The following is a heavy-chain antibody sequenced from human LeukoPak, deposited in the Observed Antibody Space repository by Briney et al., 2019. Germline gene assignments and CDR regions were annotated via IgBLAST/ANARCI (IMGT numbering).Heavy chain of an antibody. V-gene: IGHV1-24*01. CDR3: TTDLKATIRDN. CDR2: FDPEDGET. CDR1: GYTLTELS. Sequence: GASVKVSCKVSGYTLTELSMHWVRQAPGKGLEWMGNFDPEDGETIYAQKFQGRVTMTEDTSTDTAYMELSSLRSEDTAAYYCTTDLKATIRDNWGQGTLVTVSS. D-gene: IGHD1-26*01. J-gene: IGHJ4*02.